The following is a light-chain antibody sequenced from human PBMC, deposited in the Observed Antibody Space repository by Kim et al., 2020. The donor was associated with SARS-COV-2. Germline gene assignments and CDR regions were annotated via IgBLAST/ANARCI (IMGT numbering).Light chain of an antibody. CDR2: AAS. V-gene: IGKV1-9*01. CDR3: QQLHSFPYS. J-gene: IGKJ2*03. CDR1: QSIDNF. Sequence: ASVGDRVTIPCRASQSIDNFLAWYQQRPGKAPYLLIYAASTLQSGVPSRFRGSGSGTEFTLTISSLQPEDFATYYCQQLHSFPYSFGQGTKVDIK.